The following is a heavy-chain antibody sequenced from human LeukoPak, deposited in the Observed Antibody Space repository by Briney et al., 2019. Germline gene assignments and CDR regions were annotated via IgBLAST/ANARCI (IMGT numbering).Heavy chain of an antibody. D-gene: IGHD1-26*01. V-gene: IGHV3-23*01. CDR2: ISGSGDGT. CDR1: GFTFSSYA. Sequence: GGSLRLSCAASGFTFSSYAMSWVRQAPGKGLEWVSAISGSGDGTYYADSVKGRFTISRDNSKNTVYLQMNSLRAGDTAVYYCAKAGGWEPLRGDYWGQGTLVTVSS. J-gene: IGHJ4*02. CDR3: AKAGGWEPLRGDY.